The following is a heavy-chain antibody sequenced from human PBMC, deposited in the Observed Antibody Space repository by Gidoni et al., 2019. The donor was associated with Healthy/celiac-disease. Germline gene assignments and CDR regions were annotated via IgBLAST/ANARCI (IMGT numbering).Heavy chain of an antibody. CDR3: ASGTSDVYYFDY. J-gene: IGHJ4*02. CDR1: DGTFSSYA. Sequence: QVQLVQSGAEVKTPGSSVKVSCKASDGTFSSYAISWVRQAPGQGLEWMGRIIPILGIANYAQKFQGRVTITADKSTSTAYMELSSLRSEDTAVYYCASGTSDVYYFDYWGQGTLVTVSS. V-gene: IGHV1-69*04. D-gene: IGHD1-26*01. CDR2: IIPILGIA.